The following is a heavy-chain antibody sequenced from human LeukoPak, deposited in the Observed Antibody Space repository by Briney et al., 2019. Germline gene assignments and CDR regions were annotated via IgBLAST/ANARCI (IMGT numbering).Heavy chain of an antibody. CDR2: IYPGDSDT. D-gene: IGHD5-18*01. CDR1: GYSFTSYW. V-gene: IGHV5-51*01. J-gene: IGHJ3*02. Sequence: GESLKISCKGSGYSFTSYWIGWVRQMPGKGLEWMGIIYPGDSDTRYSPSFQGQVTISADKSISTAYLQWSSLKVSDTAMYYCARPREEGTAMGLGAFDIWGQGTMVTVPS. CDR3: ARPREEGTAMGLGAFDI.